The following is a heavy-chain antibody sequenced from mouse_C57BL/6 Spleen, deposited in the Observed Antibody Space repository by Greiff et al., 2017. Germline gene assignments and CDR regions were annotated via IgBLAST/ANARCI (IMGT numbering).Heavy chain of an antibody. V-gene: IGHV1-55*01. J-gene: IGHJ2*01. CDR2: IYPGSGST. D-gene: IGHD2-4*01. CDR3: ATYDYAGSFDY. CDR1: GYTFNSYW. Sequence: VQLQQPGAELVKPGASVKMSCKASGYTFNSYWITWVKQRPGQGLAWIGDIYPGSGSTKYNEKFKSKATLTEDTSSSTAYMQLSSLTSEDAAVYYCATYDYAGSFDYWGQGTTLTVAS.